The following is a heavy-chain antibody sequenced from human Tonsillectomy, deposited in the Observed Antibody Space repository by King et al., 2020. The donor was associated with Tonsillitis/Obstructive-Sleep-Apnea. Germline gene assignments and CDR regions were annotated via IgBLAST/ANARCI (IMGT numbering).Heavy chain of an antibody. CDR2: ISSSGSTI. J-gene: IGHJ4*02. D-gene: IGHD3-3*01. Sequence: VQLVESGGGLVQPGGSLRLSCAASGFTFSSYEMNWVRQAPGKGLEWVSYISSSGSTIYYADSVKGRFTISRDNAKNSLYLQMNSLRAEDTAVYYCASSITIFGVVIASQNDYWGQGTLVTVSS. CDR1: GFTFSSYE. V-gene: IGHV3-48*03. CDR3: ASSITIFGVVIASQNDY.